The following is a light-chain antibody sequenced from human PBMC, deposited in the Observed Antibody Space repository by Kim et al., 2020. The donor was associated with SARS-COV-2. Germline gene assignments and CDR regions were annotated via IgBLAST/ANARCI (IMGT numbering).Light chain of an antibody. CDR2: QHT. J-gene: IGLJ3*02. Sequence: YELTQPPSVSVSPGQTASITCSGSKLGDKYAYWYQKKPGQSPVLAIYQHTKRPSGISQRFSGSSSGNTATLTISRAQTMDEADYYCQAWDSSTAVFGGG. CDR1: KLGDKY. V-gene: IGLV3-1*01. CDR3: QAWDSSTAV.